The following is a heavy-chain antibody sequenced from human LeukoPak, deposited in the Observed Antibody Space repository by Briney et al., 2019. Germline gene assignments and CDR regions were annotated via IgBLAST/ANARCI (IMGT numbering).Heavy chain of an antibody. Sequence: SETLSLTWTLSGGSISSYYWSWIRQPPRKGLEWIGYIYYIVSTNYNPSLKSRVTISVDTSNNQFSLKLSSVTAADTAVYYCAGELLPPGKYYYHMGVWGKGTTLTVSS. D-gene: IGHD3-22*01. J-gene: IGHJ6*03. CDR2: IYYIVST. V-gene: IGHV4-59*12. CDR1: GGSISSYY. CDR3: AGELLPPGKYYYHMGV.